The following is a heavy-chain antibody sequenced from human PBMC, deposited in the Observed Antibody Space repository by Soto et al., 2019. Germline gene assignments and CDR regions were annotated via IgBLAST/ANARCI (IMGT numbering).Heavy chain of an antibody. Sequence: QVQLVQSGAEVKKPGASVKVSCKASGYTFTSYGISWVRQAPGQGLEWMGWISAYNGNTNYAQKLQGRVTMTTDTSTSTAYMELRSLRSDDTAVYYCARARYYDFWSGYSHYFDYWGQGTLVTVSS. D-gene: IGHD3-3*01. J-gene: IGHJ4*02. V-gene: IGHV1-18*01. CDR1: GYTFTSYG. CDR3: ARARYYDFWSGYSHYFDY. CDR2: ISAYNGNT.